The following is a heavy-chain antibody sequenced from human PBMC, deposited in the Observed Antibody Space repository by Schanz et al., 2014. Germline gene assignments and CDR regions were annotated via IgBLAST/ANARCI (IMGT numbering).Heavy chain of an antibody. J-gene: IGHJ4*02. CDR3: IRGDIMVVPVAHF. V-gene: IGHV3-66*03. CDR1: GFSVSTNY. CDR2: LYINAGST. D-gene: IGHD2-2*01. Sequence: EVQLVESGGGLIQPGGSLRLSCAVSGFSVSTNYMSWARQAPGKGLEWISSLYINAGSTRYADSVKGRFFISRDSSKNTVYLQMNSLRAEDTAVYYCIRGDIMVVPVAHFWGQGILVTVSS.